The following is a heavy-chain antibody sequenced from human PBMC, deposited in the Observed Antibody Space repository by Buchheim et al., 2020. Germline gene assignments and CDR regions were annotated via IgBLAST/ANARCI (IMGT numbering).Heavy chain of an antibody. CDR1: GGSISSYY. CDR3: AREYYDFWSGTAGPYFDY. J-gene: IGHJ4*02. D-gene: IGHD3-3*01. Sequence: QVQLQESGPGLVKPSETLSLTCTVSGGSISSYYWSWIRQPPGKGLEWIGYIYYSGSTNYNPSLKSRVTISVDTSKNQFSLKLSSVTAADTAVYYCAREYYDFWSGTAGPYFDYWGQGPL. V-gene: IGHV4-59*01. CDR2: IYYSGST.